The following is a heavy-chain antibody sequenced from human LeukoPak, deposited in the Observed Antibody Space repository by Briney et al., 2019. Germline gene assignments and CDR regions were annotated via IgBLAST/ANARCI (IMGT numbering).Heavy chain of an antibody. Sequence: GGSLRLSCAASGFTFSSYEMSWVRQAPGKGLEWVSYISSSGSTIYYADSVKGRFTISRDNAKNSLYLQMNSLRAEDTAVYYCARLKRGYSYGDRRPVPSPLDYWGQGTLVTVSS. CDR1: GFTFSSYE. D-gene: IGHD5-18*01. J-gene: IGHJ4*02. V-gene: IGHV3-48*03. CDR3: ARLKRGYSYGDRRPVPSPLDY. CDR2: ISSSGSTI.